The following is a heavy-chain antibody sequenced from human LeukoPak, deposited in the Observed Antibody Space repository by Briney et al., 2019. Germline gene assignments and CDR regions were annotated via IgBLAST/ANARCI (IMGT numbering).Heavy chain of an antibody. D-gene: IGHD2-2*02. CDR1: GGSISSYY. CDR2: IYTSGST. CDR3: ARDSPMYCSSTSCYRNYYYYGMDV. J-gene: IGHJ6*02. Sequence: SETLSLTCTASGGSISSYYWSWIRQPAGKGLEWIGRIYTSGSTNYDPSLKSRVTMSVDTSKNQFSLKLSSVTAADTAVYYCARDSPMYCSSTSCYRNYYYYGMDVWGQGTTVTVSS. V-gene: IGHV4-4*07.